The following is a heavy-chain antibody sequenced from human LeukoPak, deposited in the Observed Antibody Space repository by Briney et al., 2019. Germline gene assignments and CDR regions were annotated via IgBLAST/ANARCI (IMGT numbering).Heavy chain of an antibody. D-gene: IGHD3/OR15-3a*01. CDR1: GDTFSDYW. Sequence: PGGSLRLSCEASGDTFSDYWIHWVRQVPGKGLVWVARINTDGSSTSYADVVKGRFTISRDNAKNTLYLQMNSLRAEDTAVYYCARGTGNYYGYWGQGTLVTVSS. J-gene: IGHJ4*02. V-gene: IGHV3-74*01. CDR3: ARGTGNYYGY. CDR2: INTDGSST.